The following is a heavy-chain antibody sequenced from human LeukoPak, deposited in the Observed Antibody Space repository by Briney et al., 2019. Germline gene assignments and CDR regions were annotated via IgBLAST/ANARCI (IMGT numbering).Heavy chain of an antibody. V-gene: IGHV3-20*04. J-gene: IGHJ4*02. CDR1: RFTFDEYG. D-gene: IGHD2-21*01. CDR3: ARSVMRRLFDY. CDR2: INWNGRSI. Sequence: GGSLRLSCAASRFTFDEYGMSWVRQTAGKGLEWVSGINWNGRSIGYADSVKGRITISRDNAKNSLYLQMNSLRAEDTAVYYCARSVMRRLFDYWGQGTLVTVSS.